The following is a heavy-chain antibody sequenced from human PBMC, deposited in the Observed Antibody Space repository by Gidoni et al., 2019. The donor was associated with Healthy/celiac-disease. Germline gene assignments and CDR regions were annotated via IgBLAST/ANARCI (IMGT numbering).Heavy chain of an antibody. V-gene: IGHV1-69*10. CDR1: GGTFSSYA. CDR2: IIPILGIA. J-gene: IGHJ6*02. CDR3: ARAPPQEVVTPSTAYYYYYGMDV. D-gene: IGHD2-21*02. Sequence: QVQLVQSGAAVKKPGSSVKVSCKASGGTFSSYAISWVRQAPGQGLEWMGGIIPILGIANYAQKFQGRVTITADKSTSTAYMELSSLRSEDTAVYYCARAPPQEVVTPSTAYYYYYGMDVWGQGTTVTVSS.